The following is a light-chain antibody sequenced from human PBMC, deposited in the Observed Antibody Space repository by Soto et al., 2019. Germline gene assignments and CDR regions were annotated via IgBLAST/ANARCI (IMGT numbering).Light chain of an antibody. Sequence: QSVLTQPASVSGSPGQSITISCTGTSSDVSSYNYVSRYQQHPGKAPKLLIYGVSNRPSGVSNRFSGSKSGNTASLTISGLQPEDEADYYCTSYTTSTTYVFGTGTKLIVL. CDR1: SSDVSSYNY. J-gene: IGLJ1*01. V-gene: IGLV2-14*01. CDR2: GVS. CDR3: TSYTTSTTYV.